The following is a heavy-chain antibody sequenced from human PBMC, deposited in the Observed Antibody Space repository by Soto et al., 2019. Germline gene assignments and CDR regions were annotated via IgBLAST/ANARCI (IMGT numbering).Heavy chain of an antibody. CDR2: LNPSDGTT. CDR1: GYTFTSYY. CDR3: ARDGAYCGGDCFSRFDY. D-gene: IGHD2-21*02. V-gene: IGHV1-46*01. J-gene: IGHJ4*02. Sequence: QLHLVQSGAEVRKPGASVKVSCQASGYTFTSYYIHWVRQAPGEGLEWMGILNPSDGTTSVAPKFLGRVTMTRDTSTNTVDMELSSLRSEDTAVYYWARDGAYCGGDCFSRFDYWGQGTLVTVSS.